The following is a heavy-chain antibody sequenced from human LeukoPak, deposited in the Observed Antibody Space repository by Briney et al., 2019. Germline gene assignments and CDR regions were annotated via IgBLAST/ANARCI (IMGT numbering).Heavy chain of an antibody. CDR1: GGSISSSNW. Sequence: PSETLSLTCAVSGGSISSSNWWSWVRQPPGKGLEWIGEIYHSGSTNYNPSLKSRVTISVDKSKNQFSLKLSSVTAADAAVYYCARAVGSGSYYTYWGQGTLVTVSS. V-gene: IGHV4-4*02. J-gene: IGHJ4*02. CDR2: IYHSGST. CDR3: ARAVGSGSYYTY. D-gene: IGHD1-26*01.